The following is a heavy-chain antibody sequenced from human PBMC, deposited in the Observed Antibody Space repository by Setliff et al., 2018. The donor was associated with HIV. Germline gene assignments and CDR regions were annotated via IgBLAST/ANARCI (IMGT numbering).Heavy chain of an antibody. V-gene: IGHV3-20*04. J-gene: IGHJ4*02. D-gene: IGHD6-13*01. CDR3: VRASYSSSWYNIRPFDF. CDR1: GFTFDDYG. CDR2: IDWNGGSR. Sequence: GGSPRLSCAASGFTFDDYGMSWVRQAPGKGLEWVSGIDWNGGSRGYADSVKGRFTISRDNAKNTLYLQMNSLRVEDTAVYYCVRASYSSSWYNIRPFDFWAQGTLVTVSS.